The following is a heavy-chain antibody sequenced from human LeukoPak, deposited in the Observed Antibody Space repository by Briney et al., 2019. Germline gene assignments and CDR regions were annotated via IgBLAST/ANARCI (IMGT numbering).Heavy chain of an antibody. V-gene: IGHV3-74*01. J-gene: IGHJ3*02. CDR2: INSDGSST. Sequence: GGSLRLSCAASGFTFSSYSMNWVRQAPGKGLVWVSRINSDGSSTSYADPVKGRFTISRDNAKNTLYLQMNSLRAGDTAVYYCARRSAAKDAFDIWGQGTMVTVSS. CDR3: ARRSAAKDAFDI. D-gene: IGHD6-25*01. CDR1: GFTFSSYS.